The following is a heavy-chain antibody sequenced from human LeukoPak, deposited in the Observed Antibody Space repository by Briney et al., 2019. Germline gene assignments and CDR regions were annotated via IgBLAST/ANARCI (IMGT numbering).Heavy chain of an antibody. V-gene: IGHV3-9*01. CDR2: ISWNSGSI. D-gene: IGHD2-8*02. Sequence: GGFLTLTCAASGFTFDDYAMHWVRQAPGKGLEWVSGISWNSGSIGYADSVKGRFTISRDNAKNSLYLQMNSLRAEDTALYYCAKSVLAVDPQSSAPWFDPWGQGTLVTVSS. CDR3: AKSVLAVDPQSSAPWFDP. CDR1: GFTFDDYA. J-gene: IGHJ5*02.